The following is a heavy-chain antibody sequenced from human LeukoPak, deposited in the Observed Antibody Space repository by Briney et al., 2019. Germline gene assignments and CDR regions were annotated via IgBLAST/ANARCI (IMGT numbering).Heavy chain of an antibody. D-gene: IGHD6-13*01. CDR2: IYTSGSI. J-gene: IGHJ4*02. CDR3: ARGRVSSSWYSAFDY. V-gene: IGHV4-4*07. CDR1: GGSISSYY. Sequence: SETLSLTCTVSGGSISSYYWSWIRQPAGKGLEWIGRIYTSGSINYNPSLKSRVTMSVGTSKNQFSLKLSSVTAADTAVYYCARGRVSSSWYSAFDYWGQGTLVTVSS.